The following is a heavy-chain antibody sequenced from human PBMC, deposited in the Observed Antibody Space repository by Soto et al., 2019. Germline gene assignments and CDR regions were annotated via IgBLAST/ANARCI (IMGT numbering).Heavy chain of an antibody. Sequence: QVQVVESGGGVVQPGTSLRLSCAASGFTFSNFGMHWVRQAPSKGLEWVAVIWHDGKNKYYADSAKGRFTISRDNSKNTLYLQMNSLRAEDTAVYYCARDPGQDEAMDYWGQGTLVTVSS. CDR1: GFTFSNFG. J-gene: IGHJ4*02. CDR2: IWHDGKNK. V-gene: IGHV3-33*01. CDR3: ARDPGQDEAMDY.